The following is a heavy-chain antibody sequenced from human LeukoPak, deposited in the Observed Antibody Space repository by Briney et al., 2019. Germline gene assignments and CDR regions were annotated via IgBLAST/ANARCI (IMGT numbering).Heavy chain of an antibody. D-gene: IGHD3-22*01. J-gene: IGHJ5*02. CDR2: ISSSGSTI. Sequence: PGGSLRLSCAAFGFTFSSYAMNWVRQAPGKGLEWVSYISSSGSTIYYADSVKGRFTISRDNAKNSLYLQMNSLRAEDTAVYYCARDSSGYFHWFDPWGQGTLVTVSS. CDR3: ARDSSGYFHWFDP. CDR1: GFTFSSYA. V-gene: IGHV3-48*03.